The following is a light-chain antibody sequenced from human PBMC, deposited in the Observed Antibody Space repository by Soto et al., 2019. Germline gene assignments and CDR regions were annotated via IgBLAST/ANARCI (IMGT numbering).Light chain of an antibody. V-gene: IGKV1-5*01. CDR1: QSINNW. CDR2: DAS. CDR3: QQYTDWA. Sequence: DIPMTQSPSTLSASVGDRVTITCRASQSINNWLAWYQQKPGKAPQLLIYDASTLESGVPSRFSGSGSGTEFTLTISSLQPDDFATYYCQQYTDWAFGQGTKVEIK. J-gene: IGKJ1*01.